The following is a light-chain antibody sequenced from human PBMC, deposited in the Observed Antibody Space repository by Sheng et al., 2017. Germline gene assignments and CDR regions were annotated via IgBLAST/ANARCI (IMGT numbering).Light chain of an antibody. CDR3: AAWDDSLNGL. Sequence: QSVLTQPPSASGTPGQRVTISCSGSSSNIGSHIVNWYQQLPGTAPKLLIYSDNQRPSGVPDRFSGSRSGTSASLAISGLQSEDEADYYCAAWDDSLNGLFGGGTKLTVL. CDR1: SSNIGSHI. V-gene: IGLV1-44*01. CDR2: SDN. J-gene: IGLJ3*02.